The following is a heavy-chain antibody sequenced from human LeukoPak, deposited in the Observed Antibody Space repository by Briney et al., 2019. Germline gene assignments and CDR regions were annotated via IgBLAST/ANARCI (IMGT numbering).Heavy chain of an antibody. V-gene: IGHV1-8*01. CDR3: ARGDYYYGVDV. CDR1: GYTFTSYD. J-gene: IGHJ6*02. CDR2: MIPNRGDT. Sequence: ASVKVSCKAFGYTFTSYDINWVRQATGQGVEWMGYMIPNRGDTVYARKFQGRVTMTSNNSASTAYMELSSLTSEDTAVYYCARGDYYYGVDVWGQGTAVTVFS.